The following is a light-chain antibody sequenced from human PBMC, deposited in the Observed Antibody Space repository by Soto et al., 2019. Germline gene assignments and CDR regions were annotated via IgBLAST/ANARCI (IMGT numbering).Light chain of an antibody. V-gene: IGKV3-20*01. CDR1: QSVSSTF. CDR3: QQYYRSPWT. J-gene: IGKJ1*01. CDR2: GAT. Sequence: EIVSTQSPGTLSLSPGDRATLSCRASQSVSSTFLAWYQQKPGQAPRLLIYGATSRATGIPDRFSGSGSGTDFTLTISRLEPEDFAVYYCQQYYRSPWTFGQGTKLEIK.